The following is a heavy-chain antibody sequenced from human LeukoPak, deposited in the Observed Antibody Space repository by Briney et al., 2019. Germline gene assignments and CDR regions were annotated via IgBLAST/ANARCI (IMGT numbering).Heavy chain of an antibody. Sequence: GGSLRLSCRGYGFTFGDHAMSWVRQAPGEGLEWVGFIRSKAYRGTTEYAASVKGRFTISRDDSTSIAYLQMNSLRIEDTAVYYCARGPIQLWIHNAMDVWGQGTTVTVSS. CDR3: ARGPIQLWIHNAMDV. D-gene: IGHD5-18*01. CDR1: GFTFGDHA. V-gene: IGHV3-49*04. CDR2: IRSKAYRGTT. J-gene: IGHJ6*02.